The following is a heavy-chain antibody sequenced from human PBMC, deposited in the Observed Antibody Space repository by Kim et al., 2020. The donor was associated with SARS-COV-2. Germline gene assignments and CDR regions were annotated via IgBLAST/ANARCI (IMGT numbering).Heavy chain of an antibody. Sequence: GGSLRLSCAASGFTFSSYSMNWVRQAPGKGLEWVSYISSSSSTIYYADSVKGRFTISRDNAKNSLYLQMNSLRDEDTAVYYCARAGEWELLRLYYYGMDVWGQGTTVTVSS. CDR3: ARAGEWELLRLYYYGMDV. J-gene: IGHJ6*02. CDR2: ISSSSSTI. CDR1: GFTFSSYS. D-gene: IGHD1-26*01. V-gene: IGHV3-48*02.